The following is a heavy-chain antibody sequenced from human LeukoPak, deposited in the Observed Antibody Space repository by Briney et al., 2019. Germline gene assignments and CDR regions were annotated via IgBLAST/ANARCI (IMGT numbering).Heavy chain of an antibody. CDR3: AGTYYDILTGWASPNDAFDI. CDR2: IYYSGST. CDR1: GGSISSYY. V-gene: IGHV4-59*01. J-gene: IGHJ3*02. D-gene: IGHD3-9*01. Sequence: SETLSLTCTVSGGSISSYYWSWIRQPPGKGLEWIGYIYYSGSTNYNPSLKSRVTISVDTSKNQFSLKLSSVTAADTAVYYCAGTYYDILTGWASPNDAFDIWGQGTMVTVSS.